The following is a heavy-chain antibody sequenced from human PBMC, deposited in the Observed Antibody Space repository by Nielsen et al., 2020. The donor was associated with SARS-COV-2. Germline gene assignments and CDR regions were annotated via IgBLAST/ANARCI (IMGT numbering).Heavy chain of an antibody. J-gene: IGHJ6*02. CDR3: ARERCSGGSCYSLYYYGMDV. CDR2: ISSSSSYT. D-gene: IGHD2-15*01. V-gene: IGHV3-11*05. Sequence: RQAPGKGLEWVSYISSSSSYTNYADSVKGRFTISRDNAKNSLYLQMNSLRAEDTAVYYCARERCSGGSCYSLYYYGMDVWGQGTTVTVSS.